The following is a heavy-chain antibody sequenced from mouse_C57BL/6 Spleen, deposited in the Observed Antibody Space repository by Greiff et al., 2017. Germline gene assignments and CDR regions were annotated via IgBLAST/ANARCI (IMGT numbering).Heavy chain of an antibody. CDR1: GYTFTDYN. V-gene: IGHV1-22*01. Sequence: EVQLQESGPELVKPGASVKMSCKASGYTFTDYNMHWVKQSHGKSLEWIGYINPNNGGTSYNQKFKGKATLTVNKSSSTAYMELRSLTSADSAVYYCAREGYDGYYVRFAYWGQGTLVTVSA. CDR3: AREGYDGYYVRFAY. CDR2: INPNNGGT. J-gene: IGHJ3*01. D-gene: IGHD2-3*01.